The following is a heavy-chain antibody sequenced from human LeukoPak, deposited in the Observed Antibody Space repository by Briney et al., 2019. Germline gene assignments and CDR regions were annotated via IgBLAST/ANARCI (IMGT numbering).Heavy chain of an antibody. Sequence: GRSLRLSCAASGFTFDDYAMHWVRQAPGKGLEWVSGISWSSGSIGYADSVKGRFTISRDNAKNSLYLQMNSLRAEDTALYYCAKSDLVVITRGGAFDIWGQGTMVTVSS. CDR2: ISWSSGSI. CDR3: AKSDLVVITRGGAFDI. J-gene: IGHJ3*02. CDR1: GFTFDDYA. V-gene: IGHV3-9*01. D-gene: IGHD3-22*01.